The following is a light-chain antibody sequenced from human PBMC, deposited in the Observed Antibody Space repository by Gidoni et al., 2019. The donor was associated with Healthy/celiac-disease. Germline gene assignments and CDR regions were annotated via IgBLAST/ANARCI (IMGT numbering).Light chain of an antibody. CDR1: QSLLHSNGYNY. CDR2: LGS. J-gene: IGKJ2*01. Sequence: LTRSPLCRPVTPGEPPSSSCRSSQSLLHSNGYNYLDWYLQKPGQYPQLLIYLGSNRAYGVPDRLNGSGAGTDFTLRRSRVEGEEVGVYYYNQELQTPRTFXQXTKLEIK. V-gene: IGKV2-28*01. CDR3: NQELQTPRT.